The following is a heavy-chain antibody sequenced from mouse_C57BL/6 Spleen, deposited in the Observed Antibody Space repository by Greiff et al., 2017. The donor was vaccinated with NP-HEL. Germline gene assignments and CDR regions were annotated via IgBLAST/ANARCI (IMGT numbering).Heavy chain of an antibody. V-gene: IGHV1-74*01. Sequence: VQLQQPGAELVKPGASVKVSCKASGYTFTSYWMHWVKQRPGQGLEWIGRIHPYDSDTNYNQKFKGKATLTVDKSSSTAYMQLSSLTSEDSAVYYCAIRNYDYDGYYAMDYWGQGTSVTVSS. CDR2: IHPYDSDT. CDR3: AIRNYDYDGYYAMDY. J-gene: IGHJ4*01. CDR1: GYTFTSYW. D-gene: IGHD2-4*01.